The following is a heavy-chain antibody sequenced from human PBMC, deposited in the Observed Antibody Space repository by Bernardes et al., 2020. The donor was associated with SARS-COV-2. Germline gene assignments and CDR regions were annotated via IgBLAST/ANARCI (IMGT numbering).Heavy chain of an antibody. V-gene: IGHV3-53*04. CDR3: ARGGYGANPFDY. J-gene: IGHJ4*02. D-gene: IGHD4-17*01. CDR1: GFSVRNNY. CDR2: IYSDAGA. Sequence: GRSLRVSCAVSGFSVRNNYMSWVRQAPGKGLEWVSVIYSDAGAYYADSVKGRFTVSKHNSKDTLYLQMNSLRAEDTAVYYCARGGYGANPFDYWGQGTLVTVSS.